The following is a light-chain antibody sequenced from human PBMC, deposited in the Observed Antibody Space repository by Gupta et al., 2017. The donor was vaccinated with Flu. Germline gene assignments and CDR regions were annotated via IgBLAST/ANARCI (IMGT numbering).Light chain of an antibody. CDR2: DGT. CDR3: DSHARRVTVV. V-gene: IGLV2-11*01. CDR1: SNDVGGSNR. Sequence: QSAPTQARSVSGSPGQSVTISCTGSSNDVGGSNRVSWYQQHPGKAPKLSLYDGTERPSGAPGRAAGSKSATKESLNTSGLQAEEYADDDCDSHARRVTVVFGTGTTLTVL. J-gene: IGLJ1*01.